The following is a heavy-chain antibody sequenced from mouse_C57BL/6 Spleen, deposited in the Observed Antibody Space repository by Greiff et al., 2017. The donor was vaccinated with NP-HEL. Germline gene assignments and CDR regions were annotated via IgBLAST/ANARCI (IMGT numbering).Heavy chain of an antibody. CDR1: GYTFTSYT. V-gene: IGHV1-4*01. J-gene: IGHJ4*01. Sequence: QVQLQQSGAELARPGASVKMSCKASGYTFTSYTMHWVKQRPGQGLEWIGYINPSSGYTKYNQKFKDKATLTADESSSTAYMQLSSLTSEDSAVYYCARSAEDYAMDYWGQGTSVTVSS. CDR2: INPSSGYT. CDR3: ARSAEDYAMDY.